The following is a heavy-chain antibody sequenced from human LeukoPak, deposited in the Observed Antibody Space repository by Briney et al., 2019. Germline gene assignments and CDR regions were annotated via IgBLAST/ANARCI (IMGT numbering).Heavy chain of an antibody. CDR1: GYTFTGYY. V-gene: IGHV1-2*02. CDR2: INPNSGGT. D-gene: IGHD1-26*01. J-gene: IGHJ3*02. Sequence: GASVKVSCKASGYTFTGYYMHWVRQAPGQGLEWLGWINPNSGGTNYAQKFQGRVAMTRDTSISTAYMELSRLRSDDTAVYYCAASIVGATSAAFDIWGQGTMVTVSS. CDR3: AASIVGATSAAFDI.